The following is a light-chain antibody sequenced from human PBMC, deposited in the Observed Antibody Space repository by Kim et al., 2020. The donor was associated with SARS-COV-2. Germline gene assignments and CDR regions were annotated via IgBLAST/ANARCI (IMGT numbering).Light chain of an antibody. CDR2: DAS. CDR1: QSVSSY. J-gene: IGKJ4*01. Sequence: EIVLTQSPATLSLSPEEGATLSCRATQSVSSYLAWYQQKPGQAPRLLIYDASNRATGIPARFSGTGSGTDFTLTISSLEPEDFAVYFCQQRSNWPLTFGGGNKLEI. CDR3: QQRSNWPLT. V-gene: IGKV3-11*01.